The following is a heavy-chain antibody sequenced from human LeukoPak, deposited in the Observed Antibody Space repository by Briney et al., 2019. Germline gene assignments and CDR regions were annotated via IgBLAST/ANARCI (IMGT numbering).Heavy chain of an antibody. CDR1: GYTFTSYY. CDR3: ARGSTARYYYDSSGYYRGAFDY. CDR2: INPSGGST. Sequence: GASVKVSCKASGYTFTSYYMHWVRQAPGQGLEWMGIINPSGGSTSYAQKFQGRVTMTRDTSISTAYMELSRLRSDDTAVYYCARGSTARYYYDSSGYYRGAFDYWGQGTLVTVSS. V-gene: IGHV1-46*01. J-gene: IGHJ4*02. D-gene: IGHD3-22*01.